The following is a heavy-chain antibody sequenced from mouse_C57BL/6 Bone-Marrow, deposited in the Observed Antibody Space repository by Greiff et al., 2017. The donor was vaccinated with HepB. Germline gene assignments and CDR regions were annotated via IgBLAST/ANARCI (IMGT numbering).Heavy chain of an antibody. J-gene: IGHJ2*01. D-gene: IGHD1-1*01. CDR2: IDPSDSYT. V-gene: IGHV1-50*01. CDR3: ARRGSSPFDY. CDR1: GYTFTSYW. Sequence: QVQLQQPGAELVKPGASVKLSCKASGYTFTSYWMQWVKQRPGQGLEWIGEIDPSDSYTNYNLKFKGKATLTVDTSSSTAYMQLSSLTSEDSAVYYCARRGSSPFDYWGQGTTLTVSS.